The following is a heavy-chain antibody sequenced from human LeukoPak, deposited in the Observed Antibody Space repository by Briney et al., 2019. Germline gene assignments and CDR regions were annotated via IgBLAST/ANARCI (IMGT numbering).Heavy chain of an antibody. J-gene: IGHJ3*02. CDR2: IYTSGST. D-gene: IGHD3-22*01. V-gene: IGHV4-4*09. CDR1: GGSISSYY. Sequence: PSETLSPTCTVSGGSISSYYWSWIRQPPGKGLEWIGYIYTSGSTNYNPSLKSRVTISVDTSKNQFSLKLSSVTAADTAVYYCARRAVVITNDAFDIWGQGTMVTVSS. CDR3: ARRAVVITNDAFDI.